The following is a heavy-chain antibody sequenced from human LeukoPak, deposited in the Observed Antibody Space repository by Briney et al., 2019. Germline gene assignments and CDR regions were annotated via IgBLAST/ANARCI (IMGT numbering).Heavy chain of an antibody. CDR2: FDPEDGET. CDR3: AITSIVVARGWFDP. D-gene: IGHD3-22*01. J-gene: IGHJ5*02. V-gene: IGHV1-24*01. Sequence: GASVKVSCKVSGYTLTELSMHWVRQAPGKGLEWMGGFDPEDGETIYAQKFQGRVTMTEDTSTDTAYMELSSLRSEDTAVYYCAITSIVVARGWFDPRGQGTLVTVSS. CDR1: GYTLTELS.